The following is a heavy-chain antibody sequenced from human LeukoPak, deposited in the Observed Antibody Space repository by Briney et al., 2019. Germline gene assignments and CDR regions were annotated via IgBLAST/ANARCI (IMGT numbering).Heavy chain of an antibody. V-gene: IGHV3-30*02. CDR2: IQYDGSNE. CDR1: RFTFSSYG. Sequence: PGGALRLYCAASRFTFSSYGMHWVRQAPGKGLEWVAYIQYDGSNEQYADSVKGRFSISRDSSKNILYLQMNSLRAEDTAVYYCAKDRGRSSGYYYRDWGQGTLVTVSS. J-gene: IGHJ4*02. CDR3: AKDRGRSSGYYYRD. D-gene: IGHD3-22*01.